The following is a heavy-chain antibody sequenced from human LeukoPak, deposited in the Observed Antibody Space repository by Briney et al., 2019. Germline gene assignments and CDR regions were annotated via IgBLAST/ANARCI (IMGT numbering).Heavy chain of an antibody. Sequence: SQTLSLTCTVSGGSISSGGYYWSWIRQHPGKGLEWIGYIYYSGSTYYNPSLKSRVTISVDTSKNQFSLKLSSVTAADTAVYYCASFVVVVPAAKRPPQDFDYCGQGALVTVSS. J-gene: IGHJ4*02. CDR3: ASFVVVVPAAKRPPQDFDY. V-gene: IGHV4-31*03. D-gene: IGHD2-2*01. CDR2: IYYSGST. CDR1: GGSISSGGYY.